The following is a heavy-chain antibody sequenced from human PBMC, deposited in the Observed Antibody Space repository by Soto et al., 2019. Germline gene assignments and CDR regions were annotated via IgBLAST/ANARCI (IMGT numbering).Heavy chain of an antibody. CDR3: ARVGGNWNDDFFDY. J-gene: IGHJ4*02. CDR1: GYTFSDHD. D-gene: IGHD1-1*01. V-gene: IGHV1-8*01. Sequence: QVQLVQSGAEVKKPGASVKVSCKASGYTFSDHDINRVRQATGQGPEWLGWMNPNSGDTGYAQNFQGRVTMTRDNSIRTAYMELSSLRSEDTAVYYCARVGGNWNDDFFDYWGQGTLVTVSS. CDR2: MNPNSGDT.